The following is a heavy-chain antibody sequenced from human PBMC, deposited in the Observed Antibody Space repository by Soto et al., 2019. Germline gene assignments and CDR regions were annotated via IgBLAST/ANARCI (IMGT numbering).Heavy chain of an antibody. CDR3: AVTMVRGATHDY. J-gene: IGHJ4*02. V-gene: IGHV1-46*01. CDR1: GYTFTSYY. CDR2: INPSGGST. Sequence: ASVKVSCKASGYTFTSYYMHWVRQAPGQGLEWMGIINPSGGSTSYAQKFQGRVTMTRDTSTSTVYIELSSLRSEDTAVYYCAVTMVRGATHDYWGQGTLVTVSS. D-gene: IGHD3-10*01.